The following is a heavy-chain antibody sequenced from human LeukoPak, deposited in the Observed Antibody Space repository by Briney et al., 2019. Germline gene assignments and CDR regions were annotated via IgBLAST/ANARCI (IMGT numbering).Heavy chain of an antibody. D-gene: IGHD4/OR15-4a*01. J-gene: IGHJ2*01. CDR3: ARDLNPGAGDWYFDL. Sequence: GGSLRLSCAASGFSVSSNYMSWVRQAPGKGLEWVSVIYSGGSTYYADSVKGRFTISRDNAKNSLYLQMNSLRAEDTAVYYCARDLNPGAGDWYFDLWGRGTLVTLSS. CDR1: GFSVSSNY. CDR2: IYSGGST. V-gene: IGHV3-53*01.